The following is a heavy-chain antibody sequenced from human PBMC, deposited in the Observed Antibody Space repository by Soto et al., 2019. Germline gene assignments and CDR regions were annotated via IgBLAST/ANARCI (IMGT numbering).Heavy chain of an antibody. D-gene: IGHD3-3*01. J-gene: IGHJ4*02. CDR3: ARDTYDDY. CDR2: IYSGGRT. V-gene: IGHV3-66*01. CDR1: GVTVSNNY. Sequence: EVQLVESGGGLVQPGGSLRLSCAASGVTVSNNYMSWVRQAPGKGLEWVSVIYSGGRTYYADSVKRRFIISRDSSKNTLLLQLNGLRAEYSPVYHSARDTYDDYRGQGTLVTVSS.